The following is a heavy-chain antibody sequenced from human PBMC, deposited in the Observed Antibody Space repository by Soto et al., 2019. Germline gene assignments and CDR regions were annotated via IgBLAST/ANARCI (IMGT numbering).Heavy chain of an antibody. CDR1: GGSISSSSYY. V-gene: IGHV4-39*01. CDR3: ARQGYIVVVTAILSDLWFDP. Sequence: SETLSLTCTVSGGSISSSSYYWGWIRQPPGKGLEWIGSIYYSGSTYYNPSLKSRVTISVDTSKNQFSLKLSSVTAADTAVYYCARQGYIVVVTAILSDLWFDPWGQGTLVTVSS. D-gene: IGHD2-21*02. J-gene: IGHJ5*02. CDR2: IYYSGST.